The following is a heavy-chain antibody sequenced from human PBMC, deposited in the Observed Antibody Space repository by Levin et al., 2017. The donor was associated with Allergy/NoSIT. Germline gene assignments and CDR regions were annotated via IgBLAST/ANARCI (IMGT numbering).Heavy chain of an antibody. CDR1: GGSISSGDYY. J-gene: IGHJ4*02. D-gene: IGHD3-10*01. CDR3: ARDPTLPWFGEGT. V-gene: IGHV4-30-4*01. CDR2: IYYSGNT. Sequence: LRLSCTVSGGSISSGDYYWSWIRQPPGKGLEWIGHIYYSGNTFYNPSLKSRVIISVDTSKNHFSLKLTSVTAADTAVYFCARDPTLPWFGEGTWGQGIRVTVSS.